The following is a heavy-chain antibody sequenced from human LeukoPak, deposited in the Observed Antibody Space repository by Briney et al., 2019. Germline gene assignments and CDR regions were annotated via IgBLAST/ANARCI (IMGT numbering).Heavy chain of an antibody. CDR1: GHTFTGYY. D-gene: IGHD3-22*01. CDR2: ISAYNGNT. J-gene: IGHJ4*02. V-gene: IGHV1-18*04. CDR3: ARKTYYYDSSGYGIKDY. Sequence: GASVKVSCKASGHTFTGYYMHWVRQAPGQGLEWMGWISAYNGNTNYAQKLQGRVTMTTDTSPSTAYMELRSLRSDDTAVYYCARKTYYYDSSGYGIKDYWGQGTLVTVSS.